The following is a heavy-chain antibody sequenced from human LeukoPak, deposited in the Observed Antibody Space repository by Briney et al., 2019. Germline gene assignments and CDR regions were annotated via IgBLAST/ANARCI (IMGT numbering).Heavy chain of an antibody. Sequence: SETLSLTCTVSGGSISSGSYYWSWIRQPAGKGLEWIGRIYTSGSTNYNPSLKSRVTISVDTSKNQISLKLTSVTAADTAVYYCARAPRGVVVKSDAFDIWGQGTMVTVSS. CDR2: IYTSGST. CDR1: GGSISSGSYY. J-gene: IGHJ3*02. CDR3: ARAPRGVVVKSDAFDI. D-gene: IGHD2-15*01. V-gene: IGHV4-61*02.